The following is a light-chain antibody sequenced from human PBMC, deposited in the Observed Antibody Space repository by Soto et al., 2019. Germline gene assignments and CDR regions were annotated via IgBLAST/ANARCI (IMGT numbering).Light chain of an antibody. Sequence: EIVLTQSPGTLSLSPGERATLSCRASQSVTNNYLAWYQHKPGQAPRCLIYGAAIRSTGIPDRFSGSGSGTDFTLISSRLDHEDAAVYYCQHDGTSLTFGHGTKLEIK. CDR2: GAA. J-gene: IGKJ2*01. CDR3: QHDGTSLT. V-gene: IGKV3-20*01. CDR1: QSVTNNY.